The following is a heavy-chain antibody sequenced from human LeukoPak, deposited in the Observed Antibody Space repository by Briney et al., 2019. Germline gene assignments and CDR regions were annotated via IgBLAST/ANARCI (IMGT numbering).Heavy chain of an antibody. J-gene: IGHJ6*02. CDR1: GYTLTELS. Sequence: ASVKVSCKVSGYTLTELSMHWVRQAPGKGLEWMGGFGPEDGETIYAQKFQGRVTMTEDTSTDTAYMELSSLRSEDTAVYYCATGQWLETNYYYYGMDVWGQGTTVTVSS. V-gene: IGHV1-24*01. CDR2: FGPEDGET. CDR3: ATGQWLETNYYYYGMDV. D-gene: IGHD6-19*01.